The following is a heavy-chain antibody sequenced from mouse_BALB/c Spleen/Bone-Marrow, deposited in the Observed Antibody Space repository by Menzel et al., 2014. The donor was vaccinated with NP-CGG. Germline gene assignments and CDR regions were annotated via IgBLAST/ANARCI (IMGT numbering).Heavy chain of an antibody. J-gene: IGHJ2*01. CDR2: INPGSGGT. CDR1: GYAFTNYL. D-gene: IGHD2-2*01. Sequence: VQLQQSGAELVRPGTSVKVSCKASGYAFTNYLIEWVKQRPGQGLEWIGVINPGSGGTNYNEEFKGKATLTADNSSNTAYMHLSSLTSDDSAVYFCARGGHGSYWGQGTTLTVSS. CDR3: ARGGHGSY. V-gene: IGHV1-54*03.